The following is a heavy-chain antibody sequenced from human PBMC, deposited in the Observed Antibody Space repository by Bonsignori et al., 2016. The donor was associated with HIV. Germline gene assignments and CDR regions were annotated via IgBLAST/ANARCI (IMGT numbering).Heavy chain of an antibody. V-gene: IGHV1-69-2*01. CDR3: AIEEDISSNWHLSKFDP. Sequence: IQSAAEVRRPGATVTLSCRISGYTFTDYYIHWLQQTPGKGLEWMGLIGPEDAETKYAERFRDRLTITADTSTDTAYMQLSSLRSEDTAVYFVAIEEDISSNWHLSKFDPWGRGT. CDR2: IGPEDAET. D-gene: IGHD6-13*01. J-gene: IGHJ5*02. CDR1: GYTFTDYY.